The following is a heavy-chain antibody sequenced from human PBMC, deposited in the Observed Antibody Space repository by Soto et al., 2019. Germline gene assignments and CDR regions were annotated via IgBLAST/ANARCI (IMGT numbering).Heavy chain of an antibody. J-gene: IGHJ4*02. Sequence: QVQLVQSGAEVKKPGSSVTVSCKTSGGTFTNYNIHWVRQAPGQGLEWLGGVTPVYGTSNYAQTFQGRLNITADKSTTTGYMELRSLKSEDTAVYDCARGPRGWHPREFLDYWGQGTLVIVSS. CDR3: ARGPRGWHPREFLDY. CDR1: GGTFTNYN. V-gene: IGHV1-69*06. CDR2: VTPVYGTS.